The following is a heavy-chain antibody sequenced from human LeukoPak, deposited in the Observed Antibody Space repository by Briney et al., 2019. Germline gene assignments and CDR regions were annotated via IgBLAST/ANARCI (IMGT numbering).Heavy chain of an antibody. Sequence: KPSETLSLTCTVSGGSISSSSYYWGWIRQPPGKGLEWIGSIYYSGSTYYNPSLKSRVTISVDTSKNQFSLKLSSVTAADTAVYYCARHRSRMTTVTYYFDYWGQGTLVTVSS. D-gene: IGHD4-17*01. CDR2: IYYSGST. CDR3: ARHRSRMTTVTYYFDY. CDR1: GGSISSSSYY. V-gene: IGHV4-39*01. J-gene: IGHJ4*02.